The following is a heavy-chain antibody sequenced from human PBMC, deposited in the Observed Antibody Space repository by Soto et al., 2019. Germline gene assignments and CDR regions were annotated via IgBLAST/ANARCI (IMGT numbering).Heavy chain of an antibody. CDR3: ARGDDYSDYRPVH. J-gene: IGHJ4*02. CDR2: MTPNSGHT. D-gene: IGHD4-17*01. CDR1: GYTFTSYD. V-gene: IGHV1-8*01. Sequence: QVQLEQSGAEVKKPGASVKVSCKASGYTFTSYDINWVRQATGQGLEWMGWMTPNSGHTGDAQKFQGRVTMNRNTSIGTAYMELSSLRSEDTAVYYCARGDDYSDYRPVHWGQGTLVAVAS.